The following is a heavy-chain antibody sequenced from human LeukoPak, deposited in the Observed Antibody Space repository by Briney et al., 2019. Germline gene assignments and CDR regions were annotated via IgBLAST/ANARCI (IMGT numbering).Heavy chain of an antibody. J-gene: IGHJ4*02. CDR2: IYYSGST. CDR1: GGSISSYY. V-gene: IGHV4-59*01. D-gene: IGHD6-19*01. Sequence: KPSETLSLTCTVSGGSISSYYWSWIRQPPGKGLEWIGYIYYSGSTNYNPSLKSRVTISVDTSKNQFSLKLSSVTAADTAVYYCARVGWYSSGWYYFDYWGQGTLVTVSS. CDR3: ARVGWYSSGWYYFDY.